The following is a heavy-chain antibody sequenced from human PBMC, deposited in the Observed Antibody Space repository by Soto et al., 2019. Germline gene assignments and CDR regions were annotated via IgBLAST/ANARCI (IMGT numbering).Heavy chain of an antibody. CDR1: GGSISSGDYY. V-gene: IGHV4-30-4*01. CDR2: IYYSGST. CDR3: ARGIGYYYGSGSYDYYFDY. D-gene: IGHD3-10*01. Sequence: PSETLSLTCTVSGGSISSGDYYWSWIRQPPGKGLEWIGYIYYSGSTYYNPSLKSRVTISVDTSKNQFSLKLSSVTAADTAVYYCARGIGYYYGSGSYDYYFDYWGQGTLVTVSS. J-gene: IGHJ4*02.